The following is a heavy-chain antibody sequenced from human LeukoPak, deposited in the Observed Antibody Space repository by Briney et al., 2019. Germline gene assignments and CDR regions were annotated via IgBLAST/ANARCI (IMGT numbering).Heavy chain of an antibody. D-gene: IGHD4-17*01. Sequence: GASVKVSCKASGYTFTGYYIQWVRQAPGQGLEWTGRINPNSGGTNYAQKFQGRVSMTRDTSISTVYMELSRLRSDDTAVYYCAREGTTNWFDPWGQGTLVTVSS. CDR3: AREGTTNWFDP. CDR2: INPNSGGT. J-gene: IGHJ5*02. CDR1: GYTFTGYY. V-gene: IGHV1-2*06.